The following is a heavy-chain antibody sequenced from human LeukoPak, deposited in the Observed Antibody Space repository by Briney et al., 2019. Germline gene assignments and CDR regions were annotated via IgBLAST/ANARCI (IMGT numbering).Heavy chain of an antibody. CDR3: ARYRGSWYLYYGMDV. D-gene: IGHD6-13*01. V-gene: IGHV4-59*01. CDR2: IYYSGST. CDR1: GGSISSYY. J-gene: IGHJ6*02. Sequence: SETLSLTCTVSGGSISSYYWSWIRQPPGKGLEWIGYIYYSGSTNYNPSLKSRVTISVDTSKNQFSLKLSSVTAADTAVYYCARYRGSWYLYYGMDVWGQGTTVTVSS.